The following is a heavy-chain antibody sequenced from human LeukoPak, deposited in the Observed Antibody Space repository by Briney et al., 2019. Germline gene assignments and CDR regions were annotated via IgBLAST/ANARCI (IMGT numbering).Heavy chain of an antibody. Sequence: ASVKVSCKASGYTFTSYGISWVRQAPGQGLEWMGWISAYNGNTNYAQKLQGRVTMTTDTSTSTAYTELRSLRSDDTAVYYCARAKKWELLRVDYWGQGTLVTVSS. J-gene: IGHJ4*02. V-gene: IGHV1-18*01. D-gene: IGHD1-26*01. CDR3: ARAKKWELLRVDY. CDR1: GYTFTSYG. CDR2: ISAYNGNT.